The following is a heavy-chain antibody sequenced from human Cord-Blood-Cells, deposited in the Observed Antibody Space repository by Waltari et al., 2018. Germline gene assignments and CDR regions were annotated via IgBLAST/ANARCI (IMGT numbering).Heavy chain of an antibody. D-gene: IGHD1-7*01. CDR2: INPNSGGT. CDR3: ARVSELPFDY. J-gene: IGHJ4*02. CDR1: GYTFTGYY. Sequence: QVQLVQSGAEVKKPGASVKVSCKASGYTFTGYYMHWVRQAPGQGLEWRGCINPNSGGTNYEQKYQGRVTMTRDTSISTAYMELSRLRSDDTAVYYCARVSELPFDYWGQGTLVTVSS. V-gene: IGHV1-2*02.